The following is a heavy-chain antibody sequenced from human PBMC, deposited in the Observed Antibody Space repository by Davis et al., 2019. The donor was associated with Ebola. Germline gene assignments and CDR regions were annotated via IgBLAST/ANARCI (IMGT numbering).Heavy chain of an antibody. J-gene: IGHJ4*02. V-gene: IGHV3-74*01. D-gene: IGHD1-26*01. CDR2: INSDGSST. CDR3: ARDMAEWELMWDYFDY. Sequence: HTGGSLRLSCPASGLTFSSYWMHWVRQAPGKGLVWVSRINSDGSSTSYADSVKGRFTISRDNAKNTLYLQMNSLRAEDTAVYYCARDMAEWELMWDYFDYWGQGTLVTVSS. CDR1: GLTFSSYW.